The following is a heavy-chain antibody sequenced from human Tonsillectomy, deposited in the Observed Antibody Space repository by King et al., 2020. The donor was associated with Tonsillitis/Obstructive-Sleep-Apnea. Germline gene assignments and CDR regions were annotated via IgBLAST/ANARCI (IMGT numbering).Heavy chain of an antibody. CDR3: AKAPEGLRDYFDY. CDR2: ISVGGVST. V-gene: IGHV3-23*04. CDR1: GFTFSTYA. Sequence: VQLVESGGGLAQPGGSLRLSCAASGFTFSTYAMCWVRQAPGKGLEWVSGISVGGVSTYYADSVTGRFTISRDNSRSTLYLQMNSLRVEDSAVYYCAKAPEGLRDYFDYWGQGTLVTVSS. J-gene: IGHJ4*02. D-gene: IGHD1-14*01.